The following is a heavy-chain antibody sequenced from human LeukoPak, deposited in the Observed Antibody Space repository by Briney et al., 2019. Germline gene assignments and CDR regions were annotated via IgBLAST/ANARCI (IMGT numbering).Heavy chain of an antibody. V-gene: IGHV3-48*03. Sequence: GGSLRLSCAASGFTFSSYEMNWVRQAPGKGLEWVSYISNTERTIYYADSVRGRFTISRDNAKNSLYLQMSSLRTEDTAVYYCARARQQMATSYFDYWGQGTLVTVSS. CDR3: ARARQQMATSYFDY. D-gene: IGHD5-12*01. CDR1: GFTFSSYE. J-gene: IGHJ4*02. CDR2: ISNTERTI.